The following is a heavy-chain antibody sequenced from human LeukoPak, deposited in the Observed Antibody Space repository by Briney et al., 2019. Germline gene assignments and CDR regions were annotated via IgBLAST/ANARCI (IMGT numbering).Heavy chain of an antibody. CDR1: GGSISSSSYY. Sequence: PSETLSLTCTVSGGSISSSSYYWGWIRQPPGKGLEWIGSIYYSGSTYYNPSLKSRVTISVDTSKNQFSLKLSSVTAADTAVYYCARGRKPYDSSGYSSFDYWGQGTLVTVS. CDR3: ARGRKPYDSSGYSSFDY. D-gene: IGHD3-22*01. J-gene: IGHJ4*02. CDR2: IYYSGST. V-gene: IGHV4-39*01.